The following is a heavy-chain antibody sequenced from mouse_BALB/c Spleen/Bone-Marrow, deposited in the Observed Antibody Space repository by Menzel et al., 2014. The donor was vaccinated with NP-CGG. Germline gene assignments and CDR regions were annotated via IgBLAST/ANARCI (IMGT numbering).Heavy chain of an antibody. Sequence: VKLMESGAELVKPGASVKLSCKASGYTFTEYIIHWVKQRSGQGFEWIGWFYPGSGSIKYNEKFKDKATLTADKSSSTVYMGLSRLTSEDSAVYFCARHEKANYGNYAMDYWGQGTSVTVSS. CDR3: ARHEKANYGNYAMDY. J-gene: IGHJ4*01. CDR1: GYTFTEYI. D-gene: IGHD1-1*01. CDR2: FYPGSGSI. V-gene: IGHV1-62-2*01.